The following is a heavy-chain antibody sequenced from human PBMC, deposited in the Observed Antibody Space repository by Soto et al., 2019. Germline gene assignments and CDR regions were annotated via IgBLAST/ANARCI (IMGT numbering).Heavy chain of an antibody. Sequence: GESLKISCKVSGYSFTSYWIGWVRQMPGKGLEGMGIIYPGDSDTRYSPSFQGQVTISADKSISTAYLQWSSLKASDTAMYYCARHYCSSTSCYPVYYYYYGMDVWGQGTTVTVSS. CDR1: GYSFTSYW. V-gene: IGHV5-51*01. CDR2: IYPGDSDT. J-gene: IGHJ6*02. D-gene: IGHD2-2*01. CDR3: ARHYCSSTSCYPVYYYYYGMDV.